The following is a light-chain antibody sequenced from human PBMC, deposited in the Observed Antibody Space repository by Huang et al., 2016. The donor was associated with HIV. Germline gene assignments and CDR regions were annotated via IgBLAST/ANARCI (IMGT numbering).Light chain of an antibody. CDR3: QQRATWLIT. V-gene: IGKV3-11*01. J-gene: IGKJ5*01. CDR2: NAS. CDR1: QSVSTY. Sequence: EIVLTQSPATLSLSPGERATLSCRASQSVSTYLAWYQQKPGQAPRLLIYNASHRATGIPARFSGSGSGTDFTLTINSLEPEDSAVYYCQQRATWLITFGQGTRLEIK.